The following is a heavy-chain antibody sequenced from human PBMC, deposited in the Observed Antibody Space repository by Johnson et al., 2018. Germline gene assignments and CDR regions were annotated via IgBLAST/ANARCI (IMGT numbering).Heavy chain of an antibody. D-gene: IGHD2-2*01. CDR2: IVPIFGTA. J-gene: IGHJ3*02. CDR3: ARDIGVVVPASPGSHGFDI. V-gene: IGHV1-69*01. Sequence: QVQLVQSGAEVKKPGSSVKVSCKASGGTFSSYAISWVRQAPGQGLEWMGGIVPIFGTANYAQKFQGRVTIAADESTSTPYMELSSLRSEDTAVYYWARDIGVVVPASPGSHGFDIWGQGTMVTVSS. CDR1: GGTFSSYA.